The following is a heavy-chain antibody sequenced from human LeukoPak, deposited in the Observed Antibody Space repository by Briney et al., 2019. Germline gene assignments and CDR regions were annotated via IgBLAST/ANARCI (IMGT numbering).Heavy chain of an antibody. Sequence: ASVKVSCKTSGYTFTNYCMHWVRQAPGQGPEWMGITRPSSGRTSYPQKFQGRVTMTWDMSTSTFYMELSSLTSDDTAVYYCAREGPETYNFGFWGQGTLVTVSS. CDR3: AREGPETYNFGF. CDR1: GYTFTNYC. V-gene: IGHV1-46*01. J-gene: IGHJ4*02. CDR2: TRPSSGRT. D-gene: IGHD1-14*01.